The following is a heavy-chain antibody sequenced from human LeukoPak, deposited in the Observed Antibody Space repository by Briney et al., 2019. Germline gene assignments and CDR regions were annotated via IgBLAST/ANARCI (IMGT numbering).Heavy chain of an antibody. V-gene: IGHV3-74*01. J-gene: IGHJ4*02. D-gene: IGHD3-22*01. CDR1: GFPFSSYW. Sequence: GGSLRLSCAASGFPFSSYWMHWVRQAPGKGLVWVSRIKSDGSSTSYADSVKGRFTISRDNAKNTLYLQMNSLRVEDTAVYYCARDLELVYYDSSGYDYWGQGTLVTVSS. CDR3: ARDLELVYYDSSGYDY. CDR2: IKSDGSST.